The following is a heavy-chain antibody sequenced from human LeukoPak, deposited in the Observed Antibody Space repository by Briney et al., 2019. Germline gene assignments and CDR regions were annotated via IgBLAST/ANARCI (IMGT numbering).Heavy chain of an antibody. CDR3: ARSNYYDSSGRRNDGFDI. D-gene: IGHD3-22*01. CDR2: IIPILCIA. J-gene: IGHJ3*02. CDR1: VCTFSSYA. V-gene: IGHV1-69*04. Sequence: SVNDSFKSCVCTFSSYAISWVRPAPGQGLAWVGRIIPILCIANYPQKLQGRVTITADRFTSTAYMELSSLRSEDTAVYYCARSNYYDSSGRRNDGFDIWGQGTMVTVSS.